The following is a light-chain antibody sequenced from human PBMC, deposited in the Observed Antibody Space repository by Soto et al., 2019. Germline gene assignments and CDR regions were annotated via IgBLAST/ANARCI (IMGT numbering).Light chain of an antibody. CDR2: YNN. J-gene: IGLJ1*01. CDR3: CSYAGSYIPYV. CDR1: NSNIASNT. V-gene: IGLV1-44*01. Sequence: QSVLTQPPSASETPGQTVSISCSGSNSNIASNTVNWYQHLPGTAPKLLIYYNNQRPSGVPDRFSGSKSGTSASLAVSGLQAEDEADYYCCSYAGSYIPYVFGTGTKVTVL.